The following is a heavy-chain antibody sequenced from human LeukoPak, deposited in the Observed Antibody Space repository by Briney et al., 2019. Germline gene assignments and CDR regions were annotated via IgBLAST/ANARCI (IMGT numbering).Heavy chain of an antibody. D-gene: IGHD1-26*01. V-gene: IGHV4-34*01. J-gene: IGHJ4*02. Sequence: SETLSLTCTIYGGPFNGYYWSWIRQPPGKGLEWIGEINHSGTTNYNPSLESRVTISVDTSKNQFSLKLSSMTAADTAVYYCAGGGSYPTGNDYWGQGTLVTVSS. CDR1: GGPFNGYY. CDR2: INHSGTT. CDR3: AGGGSYPTGNDY.